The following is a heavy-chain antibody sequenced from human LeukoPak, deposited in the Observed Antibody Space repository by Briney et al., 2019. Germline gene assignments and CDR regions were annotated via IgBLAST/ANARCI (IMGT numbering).Heavy chain of an antibody. J-gene: IGHJ4*02. CDR2: IYYSGSA. D-gene: IGHD3-10*01. CDR3: ARVNYGSATKEDY. Sequence: PSETLSLTCTVSGGSFSSSSYSWGWIRQPPGKGLEWIGSIYYSGSAYYNPSLKSRVTISVDTSENQFSLKLSSVTAADTAVYYCARVNYGSATKEDYWGQGTLVTVSS. V-gene: IGHV4-39*07. CDR1: GGSFSSSSYS.